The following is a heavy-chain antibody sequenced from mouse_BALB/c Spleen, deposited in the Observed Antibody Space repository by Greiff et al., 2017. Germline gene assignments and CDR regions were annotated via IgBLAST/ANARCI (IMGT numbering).Heavy chain of an antibody. D-gene: IGHD2-13*01. Sequence: QVQLQQSGAELAKPGASVKMSCKASGYTFTSYWMHWVKQRPGQGLEWIGYINPSTGYTEYNQKFKDKATLTADKSSSTAYMQLSSLTSEDSAVYYCARGVTSFAYWGRGTLVTVSA. V-gene: IGHV1-7*01. CDR3: ARGVTSFAY. CDR2: INPSTGYT. J-gene: IGHJ3*01. CDR1: GYTFTSYW.